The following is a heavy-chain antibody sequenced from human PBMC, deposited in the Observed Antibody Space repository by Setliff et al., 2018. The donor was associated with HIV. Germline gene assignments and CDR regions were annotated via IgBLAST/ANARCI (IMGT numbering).Heavy chain of an antibody. CDR2: IGSYSGYT. J-gene: IGHJ4*02. CDR1: GFTLINYG. D-gene: IGHD6-19*01. Sequence: ASVKVSCKASGFTLINYGVSWVRQAPGQGLEWMGWIGSYSGYTIYAQKFQDRLTMTTDTSTSTAYMELRSLRSDDTAVYYCARVPLSGWLYFDYWGQGTLVTVSS. V-gene: IGHV1-18*01. CDR3: ARVPLSGWLYFDY.